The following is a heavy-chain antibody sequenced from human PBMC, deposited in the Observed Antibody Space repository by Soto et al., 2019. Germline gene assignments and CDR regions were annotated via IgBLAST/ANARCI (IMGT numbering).Heavy chain of an antibody. V-gene: IGHV4-61*01. CDR2: IYYSGST. CDR1: GGSVSSGSYY. CDR3: ARDLGYGGNSSYYYGMDV. J-gene: IGHJ6*02. D-gene: IGHD1-26*01. Sequence: QVQLQESGPGLVKPSETLSLTCTVSGGSVSSGSYYWSWIRQPPGKGLEWIGYIYYSGSTNYNPSLKSRVTISVDTSKNQFALKLSSVTAADTAVYYCARDLGYGGNSSYYYGMDVWGQGTTVTVSS.